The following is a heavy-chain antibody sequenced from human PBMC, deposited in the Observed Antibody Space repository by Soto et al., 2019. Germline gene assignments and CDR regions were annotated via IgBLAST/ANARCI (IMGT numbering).Heavy chain of an antibody. V-gene: IGHV1-18*01. Sequence: QVQLVQSGAEVKKPGASVKVSCKASGYTFTSYGISWVRQSPGQGLEWMGWLSAYNGNTNCAQKLQGRVTMTTDTSTSTADIELRGLRSDATSVYSCARTYSSSSGMDVWGQGTTGTVSS. CDR3: ARTYSSSSGMDV. CDR1: GYTFTSYG. CDR2: LSAYNGNT. J-gene: IGHJ6*02. D-gene: IGHD6-13*01.